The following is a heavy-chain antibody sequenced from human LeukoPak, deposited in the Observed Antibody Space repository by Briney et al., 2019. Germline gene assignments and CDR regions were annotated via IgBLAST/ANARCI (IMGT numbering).Heavy chain of an antibody. V-gene: IGHV3-23*01. CDR2: ISGSGGST. Sequence: GGSLRLSCAASGFTFSSHAMSWVRQAPGKGLEWVSAISGSGGSTYYADPVKGRFTISRDNSKNTLYLQMNSLRAEDTAVYYCAKEEDYYDSSGYSNWFDPWGQGTLVTVSS. CDR1: GFTFSSHA. J-gene: IGHJ5*02. D-gene: IGHD3-22*01. CDR3: AKEEDYYDSSGYSNWFDP.